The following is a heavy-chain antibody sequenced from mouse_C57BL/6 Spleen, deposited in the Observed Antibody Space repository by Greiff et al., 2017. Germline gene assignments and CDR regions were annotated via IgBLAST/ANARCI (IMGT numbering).Heavy chain of an antibody. J-gene: IGHJ2*01. CDR2: INPNYGAT. V-gene: IGHV1-39*01. Sequence: VQLQQSGPELVKPGASVKLSCKASGYSFTDYNMNWVKQSTGKSLEWIGGINPNYGATSYNPKFKGKATLTVDPSSSTAYMQLNSLTSEDTAVYYCGHYGSSRYCAYWGQGTTLTVSA. D-gene: IGHD1-1*01. CDR3: GHYGSSRYCAY. CDR1: GYSFTDYN.